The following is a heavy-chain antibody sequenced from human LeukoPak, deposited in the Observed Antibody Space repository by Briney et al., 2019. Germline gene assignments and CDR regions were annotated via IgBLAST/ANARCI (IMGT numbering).Heavy chain of an antibody. V-gene: IGHV4-59*12. CDR3: AREVRDWFDP. CDR2: IHYSGST. J-gene: IGHJ5*02. CDR1: GGSISSNY. Sequence: SETLSLTCTVSGGSISSNYWSWIRQPPGKGLEWIGYIHYSGSTNYNPSLKSRVTISVDTSKNQFSLKLSSVTAADTAVYYCAREVRDWFDPWGQGTLVTVSS.